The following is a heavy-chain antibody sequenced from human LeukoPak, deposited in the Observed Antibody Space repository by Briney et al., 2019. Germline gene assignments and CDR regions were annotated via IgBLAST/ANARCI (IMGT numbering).Heavy chain of an antibody. D-gene: IGHD3-10*01. CDR3: ASAGRYGSGSYS. Sequence: ASVTVSCTASGGSFSTSAIGWVRQAPGLGLEWMGGIIPMFGTTNYAQKFQGRVTITADESTSTAYMELSSLRAEDTAVYYCASAGRYGSGSYSWGQGTLVTVSS. V-gene: IGHV1-69*13. CDR1: GGSFSTSA. J-gene: IGHJ5*02. CDR2: IIPMFGTT.